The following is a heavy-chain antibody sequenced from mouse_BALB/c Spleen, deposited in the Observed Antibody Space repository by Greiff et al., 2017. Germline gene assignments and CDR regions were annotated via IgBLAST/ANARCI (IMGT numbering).Heavy chain of an antibody. V-gene: IGHV1S81*02. Sequence: VQLQQPGAELVKPGASVKLSCKASGYTFTSYWMHWVKQRPGQGLEWIGEINPSNGRTNYNEKFKSKATLTVDKSSSTAYMQLSSLTSEDSAVYYGARGQRYDRAWFAYWGQGTLVTGSA. CDR1: GYTFTSYW. CDR3: ARGQRYDRAWFAY. CDR2: INPSNGRT. J-gene: IGHJ3*01. D-gene: IGHD2-14*01.